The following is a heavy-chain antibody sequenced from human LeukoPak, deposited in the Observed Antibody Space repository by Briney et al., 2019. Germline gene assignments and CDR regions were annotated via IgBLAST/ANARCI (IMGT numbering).Heavy chain of an antibody. CDR2: IIPIFGTA. Sequence: SVKVSCKASGYTFTSYAMNWVRQAPGQGLEWMGGIIPIFGTANYAQKFQGRVTITADESTSTAYMELSSLRSEDTAVYYCARDMVRGAYYYYYYMDVWGQGTTVTVSS. V-gene: IGHV1-69*13. D-gene: IGHD3-10*01. CDR3: ARDMVRGAYYYYYYMDV. CDR1: GYTFTSYA. J-gene: IGHJ6*03.